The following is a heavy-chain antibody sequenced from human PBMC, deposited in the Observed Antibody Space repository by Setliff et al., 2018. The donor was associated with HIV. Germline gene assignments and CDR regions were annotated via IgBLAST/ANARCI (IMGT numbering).Heavy chain of an antibody. J-gene: IGHJ5*02. Sequence: ASVKVSCKTSGYIFSGYYLHWLRRAPGQGLEWMGWINYNNGDTQYADEFQGRVTMTRDTSTITVYVDLNRLTSDDTAVYYCALANIVSTARWNHWGRGTLITVSS. V-gene: IGHV1-2*02. CDR3: ALANIVSTARWNH. CDR1: GYIFSGYY. CDR2: INYNNGDT. D-gene: IGHD3-16*02.